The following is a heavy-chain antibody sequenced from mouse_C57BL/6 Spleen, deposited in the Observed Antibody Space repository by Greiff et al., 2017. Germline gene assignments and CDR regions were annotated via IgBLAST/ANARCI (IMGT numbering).Heavy chain of an antibody. CDR1: GYAFSSSW. D-gene: IGHD4-1*01. Sequence: VQLQQSGPELVKPGASVKISCKASGYAFSSSWLNWVKQRPGKGLEWIGRIYPGDGDTNYNGKFKGKATLTADKSSSTAYMQLSSLTSEDSAVYFCARSILTGIWYFYVWGTGTTVTVSS. CDR2: IYPGDGDT. V-gene: IGHV1-82*01. CDR3: ARSILTGIWYFYV. J-gene: IGHJ1*03.